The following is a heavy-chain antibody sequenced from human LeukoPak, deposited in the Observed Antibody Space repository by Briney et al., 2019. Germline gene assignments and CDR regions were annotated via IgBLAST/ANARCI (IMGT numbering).Heavy chain of an antibody. CDR3: ATDIAHPLGYCSSTSCYKNWFDP. D-gene: IGHD2-2*02. V-gene: IGHV1-69-2*01. CDR2: VNPEDAET. J-gene: IGHJ5*02. Sequence: GATVKISCKVSGYTFTDYYMHWVQQAPGKGLEWMGLVNPEDAETIYAEKFQGRVTITADTSTDTAYMELSSLRSEDTAVYYCATDIAHPLGYCSSTSCYKNWFDPWGQGTLVTVSS. CDR1: GYTFTDYY.